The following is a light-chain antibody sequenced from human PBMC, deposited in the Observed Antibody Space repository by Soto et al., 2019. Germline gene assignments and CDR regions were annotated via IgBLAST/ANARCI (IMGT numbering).Light chain of an antibody. CDR1: QGIRSA. Sequence: AIQLTQSPSSLSASVGDRVTITCRASQGIRSALGWYQQKPGKVPKLLIYAASTLQSGVPSRFSGSGSGTEFTLTISSLQPDDFATYYCQQYNSYSRTFGQGTKVDI. CDR3: QQYNSYSRT. V-gene: IGKV1-13*02. CDR2: AAS. J-gene: IGKJ1*01.